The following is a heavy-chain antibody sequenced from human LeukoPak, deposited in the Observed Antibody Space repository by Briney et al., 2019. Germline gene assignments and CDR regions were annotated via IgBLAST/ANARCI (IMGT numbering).Heavy chain of an antibody. D-gene: IGHD5-24*01. CDR3: ARALHIEMATTDAFDI. J-gene: IGHJ3*02. CDR1: GFTFSTYS. V-gene: IGHV3-21*01. Sequence: PGGSLRLSCAASGFTFSTYSMDWVRQAPGKGLEWVASITSPVGHIYYADSLKGRITISRDNAKSSLYLQMNSLRDEDTAVYYCARALHIEMATTDAFDIWGQGTMVTVSS. CDR2: ITSPVGHI.